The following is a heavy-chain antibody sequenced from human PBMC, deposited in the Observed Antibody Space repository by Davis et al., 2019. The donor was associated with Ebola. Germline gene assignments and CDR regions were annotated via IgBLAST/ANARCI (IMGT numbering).Heavy chain of an antibody. J-gene: IGHJ4*02. Sequence: SETLSLTCTVSGGSISSYYWSWIRQPPGKGLEWIGYIYYSGSTNYNPSLKSRVTISVDTSKNQFSLKLSSVTAADTAVYYCARGGMVGATTLYYFDYWGQGTLVTVSS. CDR1: GGSISSYY. CDR3: ARGGMVGATTLYYFDY. V-gene: IGHV4-59*12. CDR2: IYYSGST. D-gene: IGHD1-26*01.